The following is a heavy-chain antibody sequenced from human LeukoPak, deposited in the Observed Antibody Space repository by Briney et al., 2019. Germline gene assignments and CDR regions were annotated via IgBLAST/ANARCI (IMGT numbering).Heavy chain of an antibody. J-gene: IGHJ4*02. CDR1: GFTFSDYY. Sequence: KSGGSLRLSCAASGFTFSDYYMSWIRQAPGKGLEWVSYISSSGSTIYYADSVKGRFTISRDNAKNSLYLQMNSLRAEDTAVYYCARAPRADDIFFDSWGQGTLVTVST. V-gene: IGHV3-11*01. CDR3: ARAPRADDIFFDS. D-gene: IGHD3-9*01. CDR2: ISSSGSTI.